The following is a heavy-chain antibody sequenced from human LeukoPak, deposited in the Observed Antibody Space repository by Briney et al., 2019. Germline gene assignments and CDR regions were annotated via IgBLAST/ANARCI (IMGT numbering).Heavy chain of an antibody. CDR2: IIPIFGTA. CDR3: ASPRGSSWYYYGMDV. Sequence: GASVTVSCTASGGTFSSYAISWVRQAPGQGLEWMGGIIPIFGTANYAQKFQGRVTITADESTSTAYMELSSLRSEDTAVYYCASPRGSSWYYYGMDVWGQGTTVTVSS. CDR1: GGTFSSYA. V-gene: IGHV1-69*13. J-gene: IGHJ6*02. D-gene: IGHD6-13*01.